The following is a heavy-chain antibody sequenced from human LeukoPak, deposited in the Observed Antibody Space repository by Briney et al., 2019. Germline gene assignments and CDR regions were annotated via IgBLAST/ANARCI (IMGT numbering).Heavy chain of an antibody. CDR2: ISYDGSNK. V-gene: IGHV3-30*04. Sequence: GGSLRLSCAASGFTFSSYAMHWVRQAPGKGLEWVAVISYDGSNKYYADFVKGRFTISRDNSKNTLYLQMNSLKTEDTAVYYCTTDGVGIEGATFDYWGQGILVTVSS. CDR1: GFTFSSYA. CDR3: TTDGVGIEGATFDY. J-gene: IGHJ4*02. D-gene: IGHD1-26*01.